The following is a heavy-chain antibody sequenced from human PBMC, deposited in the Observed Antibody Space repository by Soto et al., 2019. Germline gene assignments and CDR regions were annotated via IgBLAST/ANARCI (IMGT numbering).Heavy chain of an antibody. V-gene: IGHV3-23*01. CDR1: RFTFSNYA. CDR3: AKGDSGTYYGRFFFDY. D-gene: IGHD1-26*01. J-gene: IGHJ4*02. CDR2: VTGSASST. Sequence: GGSLRLSCAASRFTFSNYAMSWVRQAPGKGLEWVSTVTGSASSTYYADSVKGRFTISSDNSKNTLYLQMNSLRAEDTAVYYCAKGDSGTYYGRFFFDYWGQGTLATVS.